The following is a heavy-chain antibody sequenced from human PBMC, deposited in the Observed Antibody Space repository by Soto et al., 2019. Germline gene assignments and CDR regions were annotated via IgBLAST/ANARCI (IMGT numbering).Heavy chain of an antibody. CDR2: IYSGGST. D-gene: IGHD6-6*01. Sequence: EVQLVESGGGLIQPGGSLRLSCAASGFTVSSNYMSWVRQAPGKGLEWVSVIYSGGSTYYADSVKGRFTISRDNSKNTLYLQMNSLRAEDTAVYYCARDTRETYRSSWYYYYYGMDVWGQGTSVTVSS. CDR3: ARDTRETYRSSWYYYYYGMDV. J-gene: IGHJ6*02. V-gene: IGHV3-53*01. CDR1: GFTVSSNY.